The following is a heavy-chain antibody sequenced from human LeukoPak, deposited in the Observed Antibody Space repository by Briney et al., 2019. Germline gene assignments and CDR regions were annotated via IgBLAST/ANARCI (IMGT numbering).Heavy chain of an antibody. V-gene: IGHV4-4*07. CDR1: GGSISSCY. D-gene: IGHD2-15*01. CDR3: ARTSPRAATFDY. J-gene: IGHJ4*02. Sequence: PSETLSLTCAVSGGSISSCYWSWIRQPAGKGLEWIGRIYTSGTTNCNPSLKSRVTMSVDTSKNQFSLNLNSVTAADTAVYYCARTSPRAATFDYWGQGTLVTVSS. CDR2: IYTSGTT.